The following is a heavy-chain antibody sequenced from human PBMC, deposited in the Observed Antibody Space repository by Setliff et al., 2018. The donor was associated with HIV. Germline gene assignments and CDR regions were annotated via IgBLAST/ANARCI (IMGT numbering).Heavy chain of an antibody. Sequence: SETLSLTCAVYGGSFSGYYWSWIRQPPGKGLEWIGEINHSGSTYYNPSLKSRVTISLDTSKNQFSLKLSSVTAADTAVYYCARVQRVGSAEGYFDYWGQGTLVTVSS. J-gene: IGHJ4*02. CDR3: ARVQRVGSAEGYFDY. CDR2: INHSGST. CDR1: GGSFSGYY. V-gene: IGHV4-34*01. D-gene: IGHD3-10*01.